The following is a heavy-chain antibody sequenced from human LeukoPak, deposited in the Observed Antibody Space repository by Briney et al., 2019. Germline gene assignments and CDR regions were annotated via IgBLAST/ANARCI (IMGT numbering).Heavy chain of an antibody. CDR2: MNPNSGNT. V-gene: IGHV1-8*01. J-gene: IGHJ5*02. CDR3: ARSGPSYCSGGSCYYISNWFDP. D-gene: IGHD2-15*01. Sequence: ASVKVSCKASGYTFTSYDINWVRQATGQGLEWMGWMNPNSGNTGYAQKFQGRVTMTRYTSISTAYMELSSLRSEDTAVYYCARSGPSYCSGGSCYYISNWFDPWGQGTLVTVSS. CDR1: GYTFTSYD.